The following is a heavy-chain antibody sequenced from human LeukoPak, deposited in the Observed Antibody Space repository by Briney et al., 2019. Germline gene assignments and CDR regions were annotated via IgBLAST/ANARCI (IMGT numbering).Heavy chain of an antibody. CDR1: GFTFSDYY. V-gene: IGHV3-11*04. Sequence: GGSLRLSCAASGFTFSDYYMTWIRQAPGKGLEWVSYISSSGSSTYYADSVKGRFTISRDNAKNSLYLQMSSLRAEDTAFYYCASDYDSAFDYWGQGTLVTVSS. CDR3: ASDYDSAFDY. D-gene: IGHD5-12*01. CDR2: ISSSGSST. J-gene: IGHJ4*02.